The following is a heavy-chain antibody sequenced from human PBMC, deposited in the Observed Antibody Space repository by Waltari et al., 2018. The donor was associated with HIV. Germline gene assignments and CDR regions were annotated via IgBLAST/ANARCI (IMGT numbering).Heavy chain of an antibody. CDR2: ISSGERTI. D-gene: IGHD2-21*01. Sequence: EAQLVGSGGGLVHPGGSLRLPCVAYGCNFGAHSMNWVRQAPGKGLEWISYISSGERTIHYADSVRGRFTLSRDSARNSLYLQMNSLRPEDTAVYYCARGDIPYYYGMDVWGQGTTVTVS. CDR3: ARGDIPYYYGMDV. CDR1: GCNFGAHS. J-gene: IGHJ6*02. V-gene: IGHV3-48*01.